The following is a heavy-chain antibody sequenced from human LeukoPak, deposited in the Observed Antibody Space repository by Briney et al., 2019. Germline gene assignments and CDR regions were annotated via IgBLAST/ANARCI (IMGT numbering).Heavy chain of an antibody. V-gene: IGHV3-43*01. CDR2: ISWDGGST. J-gene: IGHJ4*02. CDR1: GFTFDDYT. D-gene: IGHD4-17*01. Sequence: GGSLRLSWAASGFTFDDYTMHWVRQAPGKGLERVSLISWDGGSTYYADSVKGRFTISRDNSKNTLYLQMNSLRAEDTAVYYCASGVTTGPWNFDYWGQGTLVTVSS. CDR3: ASGVTTGPWNFDY.